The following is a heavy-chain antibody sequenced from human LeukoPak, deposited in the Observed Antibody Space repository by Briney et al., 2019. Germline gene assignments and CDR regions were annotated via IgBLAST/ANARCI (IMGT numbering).Heavy chain of an antibody. CDR2: INPNSGGT. CDR1: GYTFTGYY. CDR3: ARYASNYVAFDI. V-gene: IGHV1-2*06. J-gene: IGHJ3*02. D-gene: IGHD4-11*01. Sequence: ASVKVSCKASGYTFTGYYMHWERQAPGQGREWMGRINPNSGGTNYAQKFQGRVTMTRDTSISTAYMELSRLRSDDTAVYYCARYASNYVAFDIWGQGTMVTVSS.